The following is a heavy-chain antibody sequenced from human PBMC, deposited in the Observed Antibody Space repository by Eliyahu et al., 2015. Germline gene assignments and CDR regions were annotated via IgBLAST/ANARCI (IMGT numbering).Heavy chain of an antibody. V-gene: IGHV3-30*02. CDR1: GFKFSDYG. D-gene: IGHD2-15*01. Sequence: QVQLVESGGGVVQPGDSLRLSCAASGFKFSDYGIHWVRQAPGKGLGWVAFIRYHGSLKYYADSVRGRFTISRDNSKNTLYLQMNSLRAEDTAVYYCAKVGDSGAMTGFFDYWGRGTLVSVSS. CDR3: AKVGDSGAMTGFFDY. CDR2: IRYHGSLK. J-gene: IGHJ4*02.